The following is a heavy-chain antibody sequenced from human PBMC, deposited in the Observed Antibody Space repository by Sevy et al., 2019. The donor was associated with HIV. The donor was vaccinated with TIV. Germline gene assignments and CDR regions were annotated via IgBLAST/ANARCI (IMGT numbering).Heavy chain of an antibody. CDR3: ARDLDIVVVVAAPTVGMDV. CDR2: INPNSGGT. D-gene: IGHD2-15*01. CDR1: GYTFTGYY. J-gene: IGHJ6*02. V-gene: IGHV1-2*02. Sequence: ASVKVSCKASGYTFTGYYMHWVRQAPGQELEWIGWINPNSGGTNYAQKFQGRVTMTRDTSISTAYMELSRLRSDDTAVYYCARDLDIVVVVAAPTVGMDVWGQGTTVTVSS.